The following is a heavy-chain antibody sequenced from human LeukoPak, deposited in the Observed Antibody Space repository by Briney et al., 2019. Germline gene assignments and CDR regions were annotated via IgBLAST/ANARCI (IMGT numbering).Heavy chain of an antibody. CDR2: INSDGSST. CDR3: AKCGRRGVYGSERHTPYYFDY. D-gene: IGHD3-10*01. CDR1: GFTFSSYW. Sequence: GGSLRLSCAASGFTFSSYWMHWVRQAPGKGLVWVSRINSDGSSTSYADSVKGRFTISRDNSKNTLYLQMNSLRAEDTAVYYCAKCGRRGVYGSERHTPYYFDYWGQGTLVTVSS. J-gene: IGHJ4*02. V-gene: IGHV3-74*01.